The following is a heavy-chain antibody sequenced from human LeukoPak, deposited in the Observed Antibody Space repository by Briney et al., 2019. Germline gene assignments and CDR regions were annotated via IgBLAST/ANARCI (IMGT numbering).Heavy chain of an antibody. CDR2: INPNSGGT. D-gene: IGHD2-2*01. CDR1: GYTFTGYY. J-gene: IGHJ5*02. CDR3: AGSAGPYCSSTSCRTMLTSYFNPPQIDP. Sequence: ASVKVSCKASGYTFTGYYMHWVRQAPGQGLEWMGWINPNSGGTNYAQKFQGRVTMTRDTSISTAYMELSRLRSDDTAVYYCAGSAGPYCSSTSCRTMLTSYFNPPQIDPWGQGTLVTVSS. V-gene: IGHV1-2*02.